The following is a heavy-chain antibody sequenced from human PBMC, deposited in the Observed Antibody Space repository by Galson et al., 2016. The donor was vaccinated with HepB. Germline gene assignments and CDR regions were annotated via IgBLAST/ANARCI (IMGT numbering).Heavy chain of an antibody. J-gene: IGHJ5*02. CDR3: ARGKIYPHFGMTP. V-gene: IGHV4-39*07. CDR2: ISQSGDT. CDR1: GGSISSIYYY. D-gene: IGHD3-3*02. Sequence: SETLSLTCTVSGGSISSIYYYWAWIRQSPGKGLEWIGQISQSGDTNYDPSLKSRVTMSVDTSKNQFSLNLTSVTAADTAVYYCARGKIYPHFGMTPWGQGTLVTVSS.